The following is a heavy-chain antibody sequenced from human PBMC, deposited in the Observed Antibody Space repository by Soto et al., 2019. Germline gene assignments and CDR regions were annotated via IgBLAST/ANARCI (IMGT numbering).Heavy chain of an antibody. CDR2: INPNCGGT. CDR3: AREPATAKPEGVDF. Sequence: ASVKVSCKAPGYTLGDYYIHWVRQAPGQGLEWMGWINPNCGGTKYAPKFQGRVTMTRDTSITTAYMELSRLRFGDTAVYYCAREPATAKPEGVDFWGQGTLVTVSS. CDR1: GYTLGDYY. V-gene: IGHV1-2*02. J-gene: IGHJ4*02. D-gene: IGHD1-1*01.